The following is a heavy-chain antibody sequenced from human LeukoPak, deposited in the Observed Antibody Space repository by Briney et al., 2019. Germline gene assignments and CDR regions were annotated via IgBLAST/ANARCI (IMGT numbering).Heavy chain of an antibody. Sequence: ASVKVSGKASGYTFTSYYMHWVRQAPGQGREWMGIINPSGGSTSYAQKFQGRVTMTRDMSTSTVYMELSSLRSEDTAVYYCARVATSSGYYYDNDYWGQGTLVTVSS. D-gene: IGHD3-22*01. J-gene: IGHJ4*02. V-gene: IGHV1-46*01. CDR2: INPSGGST. CDR3: ARVATSSGYYYDNDY. CDR1: GYTFTSYY.